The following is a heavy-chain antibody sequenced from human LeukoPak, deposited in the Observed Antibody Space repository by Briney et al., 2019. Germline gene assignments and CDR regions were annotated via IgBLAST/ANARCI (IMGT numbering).Heavy chain of an antibody. Sequence: GGSLRLSCAASGFTLSDYYMSWIRQAPGKGLEWVSYISSSSSTIYYADSVKGRFTISRDNAKNSLYLQMNSLRAEDTAVYYCARIDSSGYYSPGDIWGQGTMVTVSS. CDR1: GFTLSDYY. J-gene: IGHJ3*02. CDR3: ARIDSSGYYSPGDI. D-gene: IGHD3-22*01. V-gene: IGHV3-11*04. CDR2: ISSSSSTI.